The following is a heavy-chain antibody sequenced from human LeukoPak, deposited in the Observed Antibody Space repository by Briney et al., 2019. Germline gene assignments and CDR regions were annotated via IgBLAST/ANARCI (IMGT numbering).Heavy chain of an antibody. J-gene: IGHJ6*03. D-gene: IGHD5-24*01. CDR3: ARVVDGYNLRGTYYYYYYMDV. CDR1: GGSFSGYY. V-gene: IGHV4-34*01. Sequence: SETLSLTCAVYGGSFSGYYWSWIRQPPGKGLEWIGEINHSGSTNYNPSLKSRVTISVDTSKNQFSLRLSSVTAADTAVYYCARVVDGYNLRGTYYYYYYMDVWGKGTTVTVSS. CDR2: INHSGST.